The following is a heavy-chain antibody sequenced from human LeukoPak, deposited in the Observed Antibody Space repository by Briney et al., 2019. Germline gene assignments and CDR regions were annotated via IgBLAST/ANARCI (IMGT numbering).Heavy chain of an antibody. CDR3: ARDGYALRSYYYYGMDV. Sequence: PSETLSLTCAVYGGSFSGYYWSWIRQPPGKGLEWIGEINHSGSTNYNPSLKSRVTISVDTSKNQFSLKLSSVTAADTAVYYCARDGYALRSYYYYGMDVWGQGTTVTVSS. J-gene: IGHJ6*02. CDR1: GGSFSGYY. CDR2: INHSGST. V-gene: IGHV4-34*01. D-gene: IGHD5-12*01.